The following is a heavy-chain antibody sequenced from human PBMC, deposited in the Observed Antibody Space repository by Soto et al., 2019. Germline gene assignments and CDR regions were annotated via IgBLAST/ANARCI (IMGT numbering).Heavy chain of an antibody. D-gene: IGHD3-10*01. Sequence: SVKVSCKASGGTFSSYAISWVRQAPGQGLERMGGIIPIFGTANYAQKFQGRVTITADESTSTAYMELSSLRSEDTAVYYCAMETYYYGSGIYDYYGMDVWGQGTTVTVSS. V-gene: IGHV1-69*13. CDR1: GGTFSSYA. CDR3: AMETYYYGSGIYDYYGMDV. J-gene: IGHJ6*02. CDR2: IIPIFGTA.